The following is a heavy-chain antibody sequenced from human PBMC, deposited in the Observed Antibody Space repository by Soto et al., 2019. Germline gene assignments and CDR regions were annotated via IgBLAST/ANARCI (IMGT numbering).Heavy chain of an antibody. CDR3: ARMESFGSLNWFEP. V-gene: IGHV1-8*02. CDR2: MNPGSGDT. CDR1: GYTFTNND. Sequence: GASVKVSCKASGYTFTNNDVSWVRQATGQVLEWLGWMNPGSGDTGYAQKFQGRVTMTRDISIATAYMELNSLTSEDTAIYYCARMESFGSLNWFEPWGQGTMVTVSS. J-gene: IGHJ5*02. D-gene: IGHD5-18*01.